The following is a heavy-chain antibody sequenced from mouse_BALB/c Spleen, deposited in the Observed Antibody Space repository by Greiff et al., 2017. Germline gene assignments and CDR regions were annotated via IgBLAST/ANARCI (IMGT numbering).Heavy chain of an antibody. CDR3: NAYYGSSPSAMDY. J-gene: IGHJ4*01. Sequence: VQLQQSGAELVRSGASVKLSCTASGFNIKDYYMHWVKQRPEQGLEWIGWIDPENGDTEYAPKFQGKATMTADTSSNTAYLQLSSLTSEDTAVYYCNAYYGSSPSAMDYWGQGTSVTVSS. CDR1: GFNIKDYY. D-gene: IGHD1-1*01. CDR2: IDPENGDT. V-gene: IGHV14-4*02.